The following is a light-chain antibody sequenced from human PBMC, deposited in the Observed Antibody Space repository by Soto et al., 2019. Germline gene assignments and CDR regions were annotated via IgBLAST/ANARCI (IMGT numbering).Light chain of an antibody. CDR2: GAS. J-gene: IGKJ5*01. Sequence: EMVMTQSPAILSVSPGESATLSCRASQSVNSNYLAWYQQHPGQPPRLLIYGASTRATGVTARFRGGGSGTEFTLTISSLQSEDSAVYYCQQYHKWPPITFGQGTRLEIK. CDR1: QSVNSN. V-gene: IGKV3-15*01. CDR3: QQYHKWPPIT.